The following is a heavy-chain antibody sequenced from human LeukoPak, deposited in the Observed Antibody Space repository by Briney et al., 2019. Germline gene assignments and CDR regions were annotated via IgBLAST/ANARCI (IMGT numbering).Heavy chain of an antibody. D-gene: IGHD2-2*01. Sequence: GGSLRLSCAASGFTFSSYWMSWVRQAPGKGPEWVANIKQDGSEKYYVDSVKGRFTISRDNAKNSLYLQMNSLRAEDTAVYYCASYQLRYYYYGMDVWGQGTTVTVSS. CDR3: ASYQLRYYYYGMDV. CDR1: GFTFSSYW. J-gene: IGHJ6*02. CDR2: IKQDGSEK. V-gene: IGHV3-7*01.